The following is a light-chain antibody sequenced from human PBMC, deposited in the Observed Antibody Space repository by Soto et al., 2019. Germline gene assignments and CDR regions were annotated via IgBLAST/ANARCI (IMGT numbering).Light chain of an antibody. CDR1: QYISNY. J-gene: IGKJ4*01. CDR3: QQYDNVPPALT. V-gene: IGKV1-33*01. Sequence: NQITQSPSSLSASIGDRFTIPCQASQYISNYLNWYQQKPGKAPNLLIFDASNLETGVPSRFSGSGSGTDFTLTISSLQPEDIATYYCQQYDNVPPALTFGGGTKVDI. CDR2: DAS.